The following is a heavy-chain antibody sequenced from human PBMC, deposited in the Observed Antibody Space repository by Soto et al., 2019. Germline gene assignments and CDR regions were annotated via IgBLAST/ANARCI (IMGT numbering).Heavy chain of an antibody. V-gene: IGHV3-30*18. Sequence: GSRRLSWAASGFTLSDYAIHWGRQAPGKGLEWVAVVSHDGRNTHYADSVKGRFTISRDSSKNTVSLEMTSLRAEDTAVYYCAKGGRQWLVTSDFNYWGQGALVTGSS. J-gene: IGHJ4*02. D-gene: IGHD6-19*01. CDR2: VSHDGRNT. CDR1: GFTLSDYA. CDR3: AKGGRQWLVTSDFNY.